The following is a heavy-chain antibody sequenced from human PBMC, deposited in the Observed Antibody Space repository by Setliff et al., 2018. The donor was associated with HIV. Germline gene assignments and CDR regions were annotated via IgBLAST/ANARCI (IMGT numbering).Heavy chain of an antibody. Sequence: SETLSLTCTVSGGSFSSYHWSWIRHRAGKGLEWIGHIYASGSTKYNPSLESRVTMSVDTSRTQFSLKLRSVTAADTAVYYCTRVGASGVPSTMDYYYYMDVWGKGTTVTVSS. V-gene: IGHV4-4*07. CDR2: IYASGST. CDR3: TRVGASGVPSTMDYYYYMDV. CDR1: GGSFSSYH. J-gene: IGHJ6*03. D-gene: IGHD3-10*01.